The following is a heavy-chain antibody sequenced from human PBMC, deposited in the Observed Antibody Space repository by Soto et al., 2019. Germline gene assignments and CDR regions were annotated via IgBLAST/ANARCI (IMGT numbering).Heavy chain of an antibody. J-gene: IGHJ6*02. V-gene: IGHV4-30-4*01. CDR1: GGSVNTGDNY. Sequence: HVQLHQSVPRLVTPSQTLSLECSVIGGSVNTGDNYWSWVRQSPGRGLEWIGYIYHTGNTFYNPALENRVTMSVDASKNQFSLTLTSVTAADTAVYFCAREPLDGMDVWGQGTTGTVSS. CDR3: AREPLDGMDV. CDR2: IYHTGNT.